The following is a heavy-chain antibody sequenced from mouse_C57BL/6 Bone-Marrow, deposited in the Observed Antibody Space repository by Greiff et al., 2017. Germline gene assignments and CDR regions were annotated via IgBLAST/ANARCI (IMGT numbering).Heavy chain of an antibody. CDR3: ARLRVYYGNYVSYFDY. CDR1: GYTFTSYW. V-gene: IGHV1-64*01. Sequence: QVQLQQPGAELVKPGASVKLSCKASGYTFTSYWMHWVKQRPGQGLEWIGMIHPNSGSTNYNEKFKSKATLTVDKSSSTAYMQLSSLTSEDSAVYYCARLRVYYGNYVSYFDYWGQGTTLTVSS. CDR2: IHPNSGST. J-gene: IGHJ2*01. D-gene: IGHD2-1*01.